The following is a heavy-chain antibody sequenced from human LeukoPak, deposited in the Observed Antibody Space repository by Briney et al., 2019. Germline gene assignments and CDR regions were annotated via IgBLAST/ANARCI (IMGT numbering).Heavy chain of an antibody. CDR2: IYYSGST. V-gene: IGHV4-39*01. CDR3: ASEYSSSWYVAY. CDR1: GGSISSSSYY. J-gene: IGHJ4*02. D-gene: IGHD6-13*01. Sequence: PSETLSLTCTVSGGSISSSSYYWGGIRQPPGKGLEWIGSIYYSGSTYYNPSLKSRLTISVDTSNNQFSLKLSSVTAADTAVYYCASEYSSSWYVAYWGQGTLVTVSS.